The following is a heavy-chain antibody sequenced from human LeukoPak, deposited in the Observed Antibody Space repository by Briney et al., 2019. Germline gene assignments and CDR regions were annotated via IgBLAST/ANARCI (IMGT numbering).Heavy chain of an antibody. CDR3: ARGQLSYFDY. D-gene: IGHD3-16*02. CDR2: ITAYNGNT. Sequence: GASVKVSCKASGYTFTSSGITWLRQAPGEGLEWMGWITAYNGNTNYAQKLQDRVTMTTDTSTDTAYMELRSLTSDDTAMYYCARGQLSYFDYWGQGTLVTGSS. J-gene: IGHJ4*02. V-gene: IGHV1-18*01. CDR1: GYTFTSSG.